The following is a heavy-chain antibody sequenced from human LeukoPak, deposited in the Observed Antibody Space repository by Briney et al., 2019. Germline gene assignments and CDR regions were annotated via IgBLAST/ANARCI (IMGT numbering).Heavy chain of an antibody. V-gene: IGHV3-23*01. D-gene: IGHD6-19*01. CDR3: AKSWQWLVTELWFDP. Sequence: GSLRLSCPASSFTFNSYWLHWVRQAPGKGLEWVSAISGSGGSTYYADSVKGRFTISRDNSKNTLYLQMNSLRAEDTAVYYCAKSWQWLVTELWFDPWGQGTLVTVSS. CDR1: SFTFNSYW. J-gene: IGHJ5*02. CDR2: ISGSGGST.